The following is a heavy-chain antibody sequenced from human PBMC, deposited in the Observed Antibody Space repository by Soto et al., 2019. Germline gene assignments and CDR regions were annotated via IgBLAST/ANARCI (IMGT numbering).Heavy chain of an antibody. CDR1: GYTFTSYG. V-gene: IGHV1-18*01. Sequence: ASVKVSCKASGYTFTSYGISWVRQAPGQRLEWMGWISAYNGNTNYAQKLQGRVTMTTDTSTSTAYMELRSLRSDDTAVYYCARVLYYYDSSGYYPDAFDIWGQGTMVTVSS. D-gene: IGHD3-22*01. J-gene: IGHJ3*02. CDR2: ISAYNGNT. CDR3: ARVLYYYDSSGYYPDAFDI.